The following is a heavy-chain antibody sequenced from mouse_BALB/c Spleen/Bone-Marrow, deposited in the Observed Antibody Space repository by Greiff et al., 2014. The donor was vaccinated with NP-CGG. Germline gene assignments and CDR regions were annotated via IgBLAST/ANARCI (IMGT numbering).Heavy chain of an antibody. V-gene: IGHV1-4*01. J-gene: IGHJ1*01. Sequence: IGYSNPSTGNTEYNQKFRDRATLTADKSSSTPYMQXXXXTSDDSAVYYCARGLRDWYFDVWGAGTTVTVSS. D-gene: IGHD2-4*01. CDR2: SNPSTGNT. CDR3: ARGLRDWYFDV.